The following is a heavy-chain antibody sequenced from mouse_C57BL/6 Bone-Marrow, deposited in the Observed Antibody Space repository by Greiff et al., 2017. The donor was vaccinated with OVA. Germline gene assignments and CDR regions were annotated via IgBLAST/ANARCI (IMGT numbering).Heavy chain of an antibody. D-gene: IGHD2-4*01. J-gene: IGHJ2*01. CDR1: GYTFTGYW. CDR2: ILPGSGST. Sequence: VKLQQSGAELMKPGASVKLSCKATGYTFTGYWIEWVKQRPGHGLEWIGEILPGSGSTNYNEKFKGKATFTADTSSNTAYMQLSSLTTEDSAIYYCARESYYDYDEYYFDYWGQGTTLTVSS. V-gene: IGHV1-9*01. CDR3: ARESYYDYDEYYFDY.